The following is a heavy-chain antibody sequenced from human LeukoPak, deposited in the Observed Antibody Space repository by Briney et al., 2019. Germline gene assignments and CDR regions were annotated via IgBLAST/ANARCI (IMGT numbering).Heavy chain of an antibody. CDR2: IIPIFGTA. CDR3: ASSVDLGDAFDI. Sequence: GSSVKVSCKASGGTFSSYAISWVRQAPGQGLEWMGGIIPIFGTADYAQKFQGRVTITADESTSTAYMELSSLRSEDTAVHYCASSVDLGDAFDIWGQGTMVTVSS. D-gene: IGHD5-12*01. CDR1: GGTFSSYA. J-gene: IGHJ3*02. V-gene: IGHV1-69*01.